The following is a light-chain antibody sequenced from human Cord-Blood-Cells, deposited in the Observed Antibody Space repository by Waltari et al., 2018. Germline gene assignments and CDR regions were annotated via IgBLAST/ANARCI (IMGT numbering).Light chain of an antibody. Sequence: AIRMTQSPSSLSASTGDRVTITCRASQGISSCLAWYQQKPGKAPKLLIYAASTLQSGVPSRFSGSGSGTDFTLTISCLQSEDFATYYCQQYYSYLLTFGGGTKVEIK. CDR2: AAS. J-gene: IGKJ4*01. CDR1: QGISSC. CDR3: QQYYSYLLT. V-gene: IGKV1-8*01.